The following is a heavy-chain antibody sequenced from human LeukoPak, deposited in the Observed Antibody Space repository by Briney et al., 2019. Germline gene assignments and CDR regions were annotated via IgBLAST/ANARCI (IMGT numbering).Heavy chain of an antibody. CDR2: INSDGSSR. V-gene: IGHV3-74*01. J-gene: IGHJ4*02. CDR3: ASASSHRIAAGGDY. D-gene: IGHD6-13*01. CDR1: GFIFNNYW. Sequence: GGSLRLSCAASGFIFNNYWMHWVRQAPGKGLVWVSRINSDGSSRNYADSVRGRFTISRDNAENTLYLQMNSLRAEDTAVYYCASASSHRIAAGGDYWGQGTLVTVSS.